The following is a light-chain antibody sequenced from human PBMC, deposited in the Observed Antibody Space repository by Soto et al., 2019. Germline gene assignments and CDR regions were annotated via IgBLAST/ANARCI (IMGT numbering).Light chain of an antibody. Sequence: IRMTQSPSSLSASTGDRVTITCRASQAISNYLAWYQQKPGKVPKLLIYAASTLQSGVPSRFSGSGSGTEFTLTISSLQSEDFAVYYCQQYSNWPPITFGQGTRLEIK. CDR1: QAISNY. V-gene: IGKV1-27*01. CDR3: QQYSNWPPIT. J-gene: IGKJ5*01. CDR2: AAS.